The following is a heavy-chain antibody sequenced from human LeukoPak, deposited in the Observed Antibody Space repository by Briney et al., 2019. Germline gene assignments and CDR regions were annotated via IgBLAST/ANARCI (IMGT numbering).Heavy chain of an antibody. D-gene: IGHD6-13*01. Sequence: GGSLKISCKGSGYSFTSYWISWVRQMPGKGLERMGRIDPSDSYTNYSPSFQGHVTISADKSISTAYLQWSSLKASDTAMYYCARHDIAAAGTEDAFDIWGQGTMVTVSS. CDR1: GYSFTSYW. J-gene: IGHJ3*02. CDR2: IDPSDSYT. CDR3: ARHDIAAAGTEDAFDI. V-gene: IGHV5-10-1*01.